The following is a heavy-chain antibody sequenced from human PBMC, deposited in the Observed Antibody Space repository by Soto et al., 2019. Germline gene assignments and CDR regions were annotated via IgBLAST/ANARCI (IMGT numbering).Heavy chain of an antibody. CDR1: GDTLTELS. V-gene: IGHV1-24*01. J-gene: IGHJ6*02. D-gene: IGHD3-22*01. Sequence: ASVKVSCKVCGDTLTELSMHWVRQAPGKGLEWMGGFDPEDGETIYAQKFQGRVTMTEDTSTDTAYMELSSLRSEDTAVYYCATRGYYTHYYYYYGMDVWGQGTTVTVSS. CDR2: FDPEDGET. CDR3: ATRGYYTHYYYYYGMDV.